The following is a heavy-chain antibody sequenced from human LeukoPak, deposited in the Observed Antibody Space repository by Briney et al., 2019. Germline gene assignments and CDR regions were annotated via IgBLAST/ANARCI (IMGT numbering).Heavy chain of an antibody. V-gene: IGHV3-21*04. J-gene: IGHJ4*02. D-gene: IGHD6-13*01. CDR2: VSTGSNYI. CDR1: GFTFSSYS. Sequence: GGSLRLSCTASGFTFSSYSLNWVRQAPGKGLEWVSSVSTGSNYIYYADSVKGRFTISRDNAKNSLYLQMNSLRAEDTALYYCAKVLHIAAAGPFDYWGQGTLVTVSS. CDR3: AKVLHIAAAGPFDY.